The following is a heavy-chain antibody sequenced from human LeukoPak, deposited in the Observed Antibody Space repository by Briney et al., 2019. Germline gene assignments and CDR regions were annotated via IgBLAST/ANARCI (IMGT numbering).Heavy chain of an antibody. J-gene: IGHJ3*02. V-gene: IGHV4-31*03. D-gene: IGHD3-22*01. CDR1: GGSISSGGHY. CDR3: AGQTYYYDSSGHDAFDI. Sequence: PSQTLSLTCTVSGGSISSGGHYWSWIRQHPGKGLEWIGYIYYSGSTYYNPSLKSRVTISVDTSKNQFSLKLSSVTAADTAVYYCAGQTYYYDSSGHDAFDIWGQGTMVTVSS. CDR2: IYYSGST.